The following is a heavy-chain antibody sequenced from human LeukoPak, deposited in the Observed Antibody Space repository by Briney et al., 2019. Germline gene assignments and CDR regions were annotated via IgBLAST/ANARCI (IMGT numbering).Heavy chain of an antibody. D-gene: IGHD3-10*01. J-gene: IGHJ3*02. CDR1: GLTFSNYG. Sequence: GESLRLSCAAAGLTFSNYGMHWVRQAPGKGLQWVAYIRYDGRNKYSADSVKGRFTIYRDNSKSTLYLQMNSLRPEDTAVYYCARDLGRGDAFDIWGQGTMVTVSS. CDR2: IRYDGRNK. CDR3: ARDLGRGDAFDI. V-gene: IGHV3-30*02.